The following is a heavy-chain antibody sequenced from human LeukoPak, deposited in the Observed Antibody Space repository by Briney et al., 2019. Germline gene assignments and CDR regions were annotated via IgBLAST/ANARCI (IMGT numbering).Heavy chain of an antibody. Sequence: PGGSLRLSCAASGFTFTNYYMSWIRQAPGKGLEWGSFITTNGKTEYNADSVKGRFTIARDNAKNSVYLQLNSLRADDTAVYYCARSFEGYYFDEWGQGTLVTVSS. CDR2: ITTNGKTE. CDR3: ARSFEGYYFDE. J-gene: IGHJ4*02. D-gene: IGHD3-9*01. V-gene: IGHV3-11*01. CDR1: GFTFTNYY.